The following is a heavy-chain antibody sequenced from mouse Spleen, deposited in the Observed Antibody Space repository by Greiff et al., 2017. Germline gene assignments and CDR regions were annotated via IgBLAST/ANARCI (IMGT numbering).Heavy chain of an antibody. CDR2: IWSGGST. CDR3: AREIYYGSSYHWYFDV. CDR1: GFSLTSYG. J-gene: IGHJ1*01. D-gene: IGHD1-1*01. Sequence: VQLQQSGPGLVQPSQSLSITCTVSGFSLTSYGVHWVRQSPGKGLEWLGVIWSGGSTDYNAAFISRLSISKDNSKSQVFFKMNSLQADDTAIYYCAREIYYGSSYHWYFDVWGAGTTVTVSS. V-gene: IGHV2-2*01.